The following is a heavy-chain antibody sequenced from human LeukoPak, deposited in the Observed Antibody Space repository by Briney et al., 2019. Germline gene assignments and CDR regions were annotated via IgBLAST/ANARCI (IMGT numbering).Heavy chain of an antibody. CDR1: GFTFSSYA. CDR3: ATSSYGGNFGLFDY. J-gene: IGHJ4*02. D-gene: IGHD4-23*01. CDR2: INYEGSTT. Sequence: GGSLRLSCAASGFTFSSYAMSWVRQAPGKGLVWVSRINYEGSTTSYADSVKGRFTISRDNAKNTLYLQMNSLRAEDTSVYYCATSSYGGNFGLFDYWGQGILVTVSS. V-gene: IGHV3-74*01.